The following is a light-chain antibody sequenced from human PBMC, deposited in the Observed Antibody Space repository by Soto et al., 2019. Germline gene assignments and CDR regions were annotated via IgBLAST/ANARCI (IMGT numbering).Light chain of an antibody. J-gene: IGKJ1*01. CDR3: QSYDSFSKT. Sequence: NQINQAPSRLSEKEGDRVTITCRASQSIRSWLAWYQQKPGKAPQLLIYDASNLESGVPSRFSGSGSGTEFTLTISSLQPDDFATSYCQSYDSFSKTLGRRTKVDI. CDR2: DAS. CDR1: QSIRSW. V-gene: IGKV1-5*01.